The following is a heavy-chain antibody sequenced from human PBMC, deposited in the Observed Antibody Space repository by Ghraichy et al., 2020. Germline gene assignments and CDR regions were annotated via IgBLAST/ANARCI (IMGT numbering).Heavy chain of an antibody. V-gene: IGHV3-43*02. D-gene: IGHD6-13*01. CDR2: ISGDGGST. J-gene: IGHJ3*02. CDR3: AKDITHSSSVVGAFDI. CDR1: GFTFDDYA. Sequence: LSLTCAASGFTFDDYAMHWVRQAPGKGLEWVSLISGDGGSTYYADSVKGRFTISRDNSKNSLYLQMNSLRTEDTALYYCAKDITHSSSVVGAFDIWGQGTMVTVSS.